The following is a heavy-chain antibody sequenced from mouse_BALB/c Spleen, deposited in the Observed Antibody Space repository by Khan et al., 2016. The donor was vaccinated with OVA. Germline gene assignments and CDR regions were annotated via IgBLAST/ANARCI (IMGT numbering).Heavy chain of an antibody. CDR1: GYTFTSYW. CDR3: ARSNYYGNGLYPFDY. D-gene: IGHD1-1*01. V-gene: IGHV1S41*01. J-gene: IGHJ4*01. CDR2: ISPGRGNP. Sequence: DLVKPGASVKLSCKASGYTFTSYWINWIKQRPGQGLEWVGQISPGRGNPYYKKIFQGKATLTVDTSSTTVYIQLSSLSSEDSAVXFCARSNYYGNGLYPFDYWGPGTSVTVSS.